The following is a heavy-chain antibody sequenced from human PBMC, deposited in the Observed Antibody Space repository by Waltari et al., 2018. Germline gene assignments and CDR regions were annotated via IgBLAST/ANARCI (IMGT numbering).Heavy chain of an antibody. D-gene: IGHD2-2*01. CDR3: ARESRSTAGIDY. J-gene: IGHJ4*02. CDR1: GDTFSGYA. Sequence: QVQLVQSAAEVKKPGSSVKVSCKASGDTFSGYAITWVRQAPGQGLEWMGRITPLLDISNYAQKFRGRITITADRSTSTAYLELNSLRSEDTAVYYCARESRSTAGIDYWGQGAQVTVSS. CDR2: ITPLLDIS. V-gene: IGHV1-69*09.